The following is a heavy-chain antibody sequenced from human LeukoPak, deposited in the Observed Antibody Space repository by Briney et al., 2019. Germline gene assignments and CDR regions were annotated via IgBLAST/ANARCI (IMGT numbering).Heavy chain of an antibody. CDR1: GFTFSSCG. CDR3: AKSIRFCSSSSCFAGYYNYGLHV. Sequence: GRSLRLSCAASGFTFSSCGMHWVRQAPGKGLEWVAVISHDGSSKYFADSVKGRFTISRDNPKNMLDLQMHSLRAEDTAVYYCAKSIRFCSSSSCFAGYYNYGLHVWGQGTTVIVSS. J-gene: IGHJ6*02. D-gene: IGHD2-2*01. V-gene: IGHV3-30*18. CDR2: ISHDGSSK.